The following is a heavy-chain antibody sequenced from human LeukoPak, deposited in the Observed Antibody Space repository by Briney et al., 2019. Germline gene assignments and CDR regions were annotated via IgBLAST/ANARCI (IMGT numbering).Heavy chain of an antibody. CDR1: GYSISSSNW. CDR2: IFYSGST. V-gene: IGHV4-28*01. CDR3: AKSNGYGLVDI. D-gene: IGHD3-10*01. Sequence: SETLSLTCAVSGYSISSSNWWGWIRQPPGKGLEWIGNIFYSGSTYYSPSLKSRVTISLDTSRNQFSLKLNSVTAADTAVYYCAKSNGYGLVDIWGQGTMVTVSS. J-gene: IGHJ3*02.